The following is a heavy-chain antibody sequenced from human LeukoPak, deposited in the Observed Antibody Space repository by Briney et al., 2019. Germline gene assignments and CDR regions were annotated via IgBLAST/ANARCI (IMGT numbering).Heavy chain of an antibody. J-gene: IGHJ6*02. Sequence: SETLSLTCTVSGGSISSSSYYWGWIRQAPGRGLECIGSIYYTGNIYYNPSFRSRITISIDTFNNQFSLRLTPVTAADTAVYYCASQKRAGSYHFYYGMDVWGQGATVTVSS. CDR3: ASQKRAGSYHFYYGMDV. CDR1: GGSISSSSYY. CDR2: IYYTGNI. D-gene: IGHD1-26*01. V-gene: IGHV4-39*01.